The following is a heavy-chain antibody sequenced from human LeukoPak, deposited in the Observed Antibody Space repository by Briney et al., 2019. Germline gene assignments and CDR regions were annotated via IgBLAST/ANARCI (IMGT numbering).Heavy chain of an antibody. Sequence: PGGSLTLSCAASVFTFRRYEMNWARHAPGKGLEWVSYISSSGSTIYYADSVKGRFTISRDNAKNSLYLQMNSLRAEDTAVYYCARQDSGSYYGGVYWGQGTLVTVSS. V-gene: IGHV3-48*03. J-gene: IGHJ4*02. CDR2: ISSSGSTI. CDR1: VFTFRRYE. D-gene: IGHD1-26*01. CDR3: ARQDSGSYYGGVY.